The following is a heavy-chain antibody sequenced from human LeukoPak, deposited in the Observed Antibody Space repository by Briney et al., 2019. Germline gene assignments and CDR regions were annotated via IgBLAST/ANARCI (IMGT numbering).Heavy chain of an antibody. D-gene: IGHD2-15*01. J-gene: IGHJ6*03. V-gene: IGHV3-48*03. CDR1: GFTFSSYE. CDR3: ARGGKVVGADYYYYMDV. Sequence: GGSLRLFCAASGFTFSSYELNWVRQAPGKGLEWVSYISDTGSTIYYADSVEGRFTISRDNAKNSLYLQMNSLRAEDTAVYYCARGGKVVGADYYYYMDVWGKGTTVTISS. CDR2: ISDTGSTI.